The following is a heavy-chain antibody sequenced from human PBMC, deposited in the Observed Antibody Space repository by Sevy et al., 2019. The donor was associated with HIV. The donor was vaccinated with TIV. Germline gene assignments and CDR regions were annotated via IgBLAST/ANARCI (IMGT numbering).Heavy chain of an antibody. D-gene: IGHD3-16*01. Sequence: GGCLRLSCAASGFNFTIYGMHWVRQAPGKGLEWVAVISYDGKNDFYPEPVKGRLSLSRDNSKKSLFLQMSSLRPEDTALYYCARHRRGGAFDIWGQGTMVTVSS. CDR2: ISYDGKND. CDR3: ARHRRGGAFDI. J-gene: IGHJ3*02. CDR1: GFNFTIYG. V-gene: IGHV3-30*03.